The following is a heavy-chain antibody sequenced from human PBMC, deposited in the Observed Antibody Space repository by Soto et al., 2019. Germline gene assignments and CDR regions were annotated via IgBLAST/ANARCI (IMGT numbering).Heavy chain of an antibody. J-gene: IGHJ6*02. CDR3: ARVPSGRPRYCSSTSCYNYYGMDV. Sequence: ASVKVSCKASGYTFTGYYMHWVRQAPGQGLEWMGWINPNSGGTNYAQKFQGWVTMTRDTSTSTAYMELRSLRSDDTAVYYCARVPSGRPRYCSSTSCYNYYGMDVWGQGTTVTV. CDR1: GYTFTGYY. V-gene: IGHV1-2*04. D-gene: IGHD2-2*02. CDR2: INPNSGGT.